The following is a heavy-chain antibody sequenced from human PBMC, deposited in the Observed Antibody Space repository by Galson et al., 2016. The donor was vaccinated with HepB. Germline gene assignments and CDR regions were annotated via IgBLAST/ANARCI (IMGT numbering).Heavy chain of an antibody. CDR2: IKKDGSEI. CDR3: TREFDL. CDR1: GFSLGNYW. J-gene: IGHJ2*01. Sequence: SLRLSCAASGFSLGNYWMNWARQAPGKGLEWLANIKKDGSEINYVDSAKGRFTISRDNAKNSLFLQMNTLRVEDTAVYYCTREFDLWGRGTQVTVSS. V-gene: IGHV3-7*04.